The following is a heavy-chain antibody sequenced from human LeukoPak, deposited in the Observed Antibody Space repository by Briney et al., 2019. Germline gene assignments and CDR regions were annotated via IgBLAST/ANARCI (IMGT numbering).Heavy chain of an antibody. J-gene: IGHJ4*02. Sequence: ASVKVSCKASGYTFTSYDINWVRQATGQGLEWMGWMNPNSGNTGYAQKFQGRVTMTRNTSISTAYMELSSLRSEDTAVYYCAREAYYDFWRPFDYWGQGTLVTVSS. CDR3: AREAYYDFWRPFDY. D-gene: IGHD3-3*01. V-gene: IGHV1-8*01. CDR2: MNPNSGNT. CDR1: GYTFTSYD.